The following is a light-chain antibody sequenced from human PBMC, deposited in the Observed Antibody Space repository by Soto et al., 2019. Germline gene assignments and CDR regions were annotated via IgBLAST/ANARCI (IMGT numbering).Light chain of an antibody. CDR3: QQYGTTPPIT. CDR1: QSFGSNY. V-gene: IGKV3-20*01. Sequence: EIVLTQSPGTLSLSPGERATLSCRASQSFGSNYLAWYQQKPGQAPRLLIYGASIRATGIPDRFSGSGSGKDFTLTISRLEPEDFAVYYCQQYGTTPPITCGQGTRLEIK. CDR2: GAS. J-gene: IGKJ5*01.